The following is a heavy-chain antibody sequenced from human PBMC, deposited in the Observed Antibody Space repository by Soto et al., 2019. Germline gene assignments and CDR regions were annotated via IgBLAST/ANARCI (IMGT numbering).Heavy chain of an antibody. CDR2: IYYSGST. V-gene: IGHV4-61*01. CDR3: ARRLYGSGTYYYYYGMDV. D-gene: IGHD3-10*01. CDR1: GGSVSSGSYY. J-gene: IGHJ6*02. Sequence: ESLSLTCTVSGGSVSSGSYYWSWIRQPPGKGLEWIGYIYYSGSTNYNPSLKSRVTISVDTSKNQFSLKLSSVTAADTAVYYCARRLYGSGTYYYYYGMDVWGQGTTVTVSS.